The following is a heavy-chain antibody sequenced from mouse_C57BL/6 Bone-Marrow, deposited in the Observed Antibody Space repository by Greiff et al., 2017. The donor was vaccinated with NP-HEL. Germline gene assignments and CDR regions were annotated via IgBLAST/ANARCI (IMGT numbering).Heavy chain of an antibody. CDR3: ARGNSDY. Sequence: QVQLQQPGAELVKPGASVKLSCKASGYTFTSYWMQWVKQRPGQGLEWIGVIDPSDSYTNYNQKFKGKATLTVDTSSSTAYMKLSSLTSEDSAFYYCARGNSDYWGQGTTLTVSS. J-gene: IGHJ2*01. CDR2: IDPSDSYT. CDR1: GYTFTSYW. V-gene: IGHV1-50*01.